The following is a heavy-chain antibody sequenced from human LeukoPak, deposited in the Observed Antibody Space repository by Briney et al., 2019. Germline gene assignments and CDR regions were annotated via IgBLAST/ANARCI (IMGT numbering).Heavy chain of an antibody. Sequence: PGGSLRLSCAASEFTFTSYELNWVRQAPGKGLEWVSYISSSGNTISYADSVKGRFTISRDNAKNSLYLQVISLRAEDTAVYYCARHGPTLSTLLNLDYWSQGTLVTVSS. J-gene: IGHJ4*02. V-gene: IGHV3-48*03. CDR3: ARHGPTLSTLLNLDY. CDR1: EFTFTSYE. CDR2: ISSSGNTI. D-gene: IGHD2/OR15-2a*01.